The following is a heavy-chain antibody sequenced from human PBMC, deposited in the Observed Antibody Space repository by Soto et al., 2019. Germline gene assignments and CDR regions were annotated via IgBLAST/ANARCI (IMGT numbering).Heavy chain of an antibody. Sequence: EVQLVESGGGLVQPGGSLRLSCAAPGFTFGSYWMSWVRQAPGKGLEWLATIKLDASEKKYVDSVKGRFTMSRDNAKNSLYLQMDSLRAEDTGVYYCARNLGYGSGASVIHYLDYWGHGNLVTVSS. V-gene: IGHV3-7*01. CDR2: IKLDASEK. CDR3: ARNLGYGSGASVIHYLDY. CDR1: GFTFGSYW. J-gene: IGHJ4*01. D-gene: IGHD3-10*01.